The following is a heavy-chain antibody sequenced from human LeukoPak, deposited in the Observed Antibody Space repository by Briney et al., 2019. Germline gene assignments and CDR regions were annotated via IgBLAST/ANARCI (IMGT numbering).Heavy chain of an antibody. J-gene: IGHJ4*02. CDR2: IYPGDSDT. Sequence: GESLKISCKGSGYSFTNFWIGWVRQMPGKGLEWMGIIYPGDSDTRYSPSFQGQVTISADKSISTAYLQWSSLKASDTAMYYCARRNSYSSSRFDYWGQGTLATVSS. D-gene: IGHD6-13*01. V-gene: IGHV5-51*01. CDR3: ARRNSYSSSRFDY. CDR1: GYSFTNFW.